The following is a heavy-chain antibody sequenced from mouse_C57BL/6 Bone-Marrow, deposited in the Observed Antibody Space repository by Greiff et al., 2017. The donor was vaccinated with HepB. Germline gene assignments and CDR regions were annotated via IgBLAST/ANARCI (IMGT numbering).Heavy chain of an antibody. Sequence: EVKLQESGGGLVKPGGSLKLSCAASGFTFSSYAMSWVRQTPEKRLEWVATISDGGSYTYYPDNVKGRFTISRDNAKNNLYLQMSHLKSEDTAMYYCARDQNYGSPYAMDYWGQGTSVTVSS. CDR1: GFTFSSYA. J-gene: IGHJ4*01. V-gene: IGHV5-4*01. D-gene: IGHD1-1*01. CDR2: ISDGGSYT. CDR3: ARDQNYGSPYAMDY.